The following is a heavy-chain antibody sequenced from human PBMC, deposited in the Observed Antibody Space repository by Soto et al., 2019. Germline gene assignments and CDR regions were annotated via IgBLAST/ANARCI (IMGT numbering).Heavy chain of an antibody. D-gene: IGHD6-13*01. J-gene: IGHJ4*02. V-gene: IGHV4-34*01. CDR3: ARGQLICNI. Sequence: SETLSPTGAVFGTAFRGSYWSWIRQPPRKGREWIGEINHTGSANYNPSLKSRVTISVDTSKNLFSLKLNSVTAADTAVLYSARGQLICNIWGQGTMVTVSS. CDR2: INHTGSA. CDR1: GTAFRGSY.